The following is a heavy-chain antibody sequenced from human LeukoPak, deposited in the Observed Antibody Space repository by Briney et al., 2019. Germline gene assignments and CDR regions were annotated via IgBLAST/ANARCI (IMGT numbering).Heavy chain of an antibody. Sequence: PGGSLRLSCAASGLTVSSNYMSWGRQAPGEGLEWVSVIYSGGNTDYADYVKGRFTISRDDSKNTVYFQMNSMRAEDTAVYYFSGDGSGSYLNAGFDNWGQGTLVTVSS. J-gene: IGHJ3*02. CDR3: SGDGSGSYLNAGFDN. CDR2: IYSGGNT. D-gene: IGHD3-10*01. CDR1: GLTVSSNY. V-gene: IGHV3-53*01.